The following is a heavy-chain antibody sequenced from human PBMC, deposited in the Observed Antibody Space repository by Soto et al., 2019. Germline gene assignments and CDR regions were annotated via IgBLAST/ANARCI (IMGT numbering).Heavy chain of an antibody. CDR1: GFTFSSYS. V-gene: IGHV3-48*02. CDR3: ARGARGMDV. CDR2: ITSSSITI. Sequence: EMQLVESGGGLVQPGGSLRLSCAASGFTFSSYSMNWVRQAPGKGLEWVAYITSSSITIYYADSVKGRFTISRDNAKNSQYLQMNSLRDEDTAVYYCARGARGMDVWGHGTTVTVSS. J-gene: IGHJ6*02.